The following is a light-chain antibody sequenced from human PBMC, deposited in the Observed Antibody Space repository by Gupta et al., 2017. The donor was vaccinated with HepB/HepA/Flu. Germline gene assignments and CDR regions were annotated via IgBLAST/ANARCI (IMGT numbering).Light chain of an antibody. V-gene: IGLV1-40*01. J-gene: IGLJ2*01. CDR2: VNN. CDR1: SSNIGAYYD. Sequence: QPVLTQPPSVSGAPGQRVPIPCTGTSSNIGAYYDVNWSQQAPGPAPNLLIYVNNNRPSAVPDRFTGSKSGTSASLAITGLQADDEADYYCQSYDSSMSAVVFGGGTKLIVL. CDR3: QSYDSSMSAVV.